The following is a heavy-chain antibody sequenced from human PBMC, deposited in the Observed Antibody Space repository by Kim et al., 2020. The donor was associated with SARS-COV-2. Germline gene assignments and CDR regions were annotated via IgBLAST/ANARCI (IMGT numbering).Heavy chain of an antibody. J-gene: IGHJ5*02. CDR3: ARQYIAAAGTSPNWFDP. Sequence: AVKVSCKASGGTFSSYAISWVRQAPGQGLEWMGRIIPILGIANYAQQFQGRVTITADKSTSTAYMELSSLRSEDTAVYYCARQYIAAAGTSPNWFDPWGQGTLVTVSS. CDR2: IIPILGIA. CDR1: GGTFSSYA. V-gene: IGHV1-69*04. D-gene: IGHD6-13*01.